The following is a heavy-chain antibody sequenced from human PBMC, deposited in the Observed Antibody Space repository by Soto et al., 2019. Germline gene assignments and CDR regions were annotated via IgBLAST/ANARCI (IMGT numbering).Heavy chain of an antibody. V-gene: IGHV1-69*01. D-gene: IGHD2-8*01. Sequence: QVQLVQSGAEVKKPGSSVKVSCKASGGTFSSYAISWVRQAPGQGLEWMGGIIPIFGTANYAQKFQGRVTITADESTSTAYMELSSLRSEDTAVYYCATEYWTNGVCHPGWFDPWGQGTLVTVSA. CDR3: ATEYWTNGVCHPGWFDP. CDR1: GGTFSSYA. J-gene: IGHJ5*02. CDR2: IIPIFGTA.